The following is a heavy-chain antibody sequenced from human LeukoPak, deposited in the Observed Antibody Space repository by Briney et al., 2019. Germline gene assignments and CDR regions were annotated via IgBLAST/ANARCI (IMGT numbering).Heavy chain of an antibody. CDR2: IIPILGIA. D-gene: IGHD6-6*01. J-gene: IGHJ5*02. CDR1: GGTFSSYA. CDR3: ARERYSSSSGFDP. Sequence: GASVKVSCKASGGTFSSYAISWLRQAPGQGLERMGRIIPILGIANYAQKFQGRVTITADKSTSTAYMELSSLRSEDTAVYYCARERYSSSSGFDPWGQGTLVTVSS. V-gene: IGHV1-69*04.